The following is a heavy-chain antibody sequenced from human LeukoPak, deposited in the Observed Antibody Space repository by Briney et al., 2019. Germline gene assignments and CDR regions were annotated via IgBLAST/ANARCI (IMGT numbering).Heavy chain of an antibody. D-gene: IGHD4-17*01. CDR2: IWYDGSNK. Sequence: GRSLRLSCAASGFTFSSYGMHWVRQAPGKGLEWVAVIWYDGSNKFYADSVKGRFTISRDNSKNTLYLQMNSLRAEDTAVYYCARETTEYYFDHWGQGTLVTVSS. CDR3: ARETTEYYFDH. J-gene: IGHJ4*02. V-gene: IGHV3-33*01. CDR1: GFTFSSYG.